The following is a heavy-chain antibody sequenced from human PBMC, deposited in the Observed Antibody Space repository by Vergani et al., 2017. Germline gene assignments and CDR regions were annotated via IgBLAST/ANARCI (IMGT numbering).Heavy chain of an antibody. D-gene: IGHD2-2*01. V-gene: IGHV1-2*02. J-gene: IGHJ4*02. Sequence: QVQLVQSGAEVKKPGASVKVSCTASGYTFTAYFMHWVRQAPGQGLEWMGWINPNSGGTNYAQKFQGRVTMTRETSISPAYMELSNLRSDDTAVYYCARVGTSSNRDYFDYWGQGTLVTVSS. CDR1: GYTFTAYF. CDR2: INPNSGGT. CDR3: ARVGTSSNRDYFDY.